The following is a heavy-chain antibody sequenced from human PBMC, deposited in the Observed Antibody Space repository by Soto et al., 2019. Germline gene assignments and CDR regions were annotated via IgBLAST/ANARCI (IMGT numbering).Heavy chain of an antibody. CDR2: ITPAFGTT. J-gene: IGHJ4*02. Sequence: QVHLVQSGAEVKKPGSSVKISCRASGSTFSKRSITWVRQAPGQGFEWMGGITPAFGTTNFARKFQGRLTITADEPTTTAYLELSRRTSEDTAVYQCETWAGLVTYRGFIGPRAFWGQGTRVTVSS. CDR3: ETWAGLVTYRGFIGPRAF. CDR1: GSTFSKRS. V-gene: IGHV1-69*01. D-gene: IGHD2-21*01.